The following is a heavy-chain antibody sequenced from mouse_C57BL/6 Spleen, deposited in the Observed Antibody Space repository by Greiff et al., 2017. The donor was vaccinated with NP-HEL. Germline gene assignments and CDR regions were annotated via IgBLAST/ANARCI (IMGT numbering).Heavy chain of an antibody. Sequence: EVKLQESGPVLVKPGASVKMSCKASGYTFTDYYMNWVKQSHGKSLEWIGVINPYNGGTSYNQKFKGKATLTVDKSSSTAYMELNSLTSEDSAVYYCARDGNWIFDYWGQGTTLTVSS. J-gene: IGHJ2*01. CDR2: INPYNGGT. CDR3: ARDGNWIFDY. D-gene: IGHD2-1*01. V-gene: IGHV1-19*01. CDR1: GYTFTDYY.